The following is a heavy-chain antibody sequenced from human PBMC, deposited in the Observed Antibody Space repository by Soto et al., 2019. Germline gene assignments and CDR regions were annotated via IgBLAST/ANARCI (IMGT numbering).Heavy chain of an antibody. CDR3: ARDVMITFGGVIVSPDAFDI. CDR1: GYTFSSYG. V-gene: IGHV1-18*01. D-gene: IGHD3-16*02. J-gene: IGHJ3*02. Sequence: ASVKVSYKASGYTFSSYGISWVRQAPGQGLEWMGWISAYNNNTNYAQKLQGRVTMTTDTSTSTAYMELRSLRSDDTAVYYCARDVMITFGGVIVSPDAFDIWGQGTMVTVSS. CDR2: ISAYNNNT.